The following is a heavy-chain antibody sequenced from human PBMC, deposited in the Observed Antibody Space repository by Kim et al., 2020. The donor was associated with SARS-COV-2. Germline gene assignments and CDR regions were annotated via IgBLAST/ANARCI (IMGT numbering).Heavy chain of an antibody. Sequence: GGSLRLSCSASGFTFSSYAMHWVRQAPGKGLEYVSAISSNGGSTYYADSVKGRFTISRDNSKNTLYLQMSSLRAEDTAVYYCVKDLEVCSSTSCLVGFDYWGQGTLVTVSS. D-gene: IGHD2-2*01. CDR3: VKDLEVCSSTSCLVGFDY. V-gene: IGHV3-64D*06. J-gene: IGHJ4*02. CDR2: ISSNGGST. CDR1: GFTFSSYA.